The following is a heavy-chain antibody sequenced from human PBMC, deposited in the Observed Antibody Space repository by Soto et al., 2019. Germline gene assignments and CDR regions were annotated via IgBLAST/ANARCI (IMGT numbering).Heavy chain of an antibody. CDR2: IDTSGTKI. V-gene: IGHV3-11*01. J-gene: IGHJ4*02. Sequence: QVQLVESGGDWVKPGGSLRLSCAASGYTFSDYYMTWIRQAPGKGLEWISYIDTSGTKIYYADSLTGRFTITRDNAKNALYLEMNCLRVEDTDVYYCASHYDMWSGYLSPVDYWGQGTLVTVSS. D-gene: IGHD3-3*01. CDR1: GYTFSDYY. CDR3: ASHYDMWSGYLSPVDY.